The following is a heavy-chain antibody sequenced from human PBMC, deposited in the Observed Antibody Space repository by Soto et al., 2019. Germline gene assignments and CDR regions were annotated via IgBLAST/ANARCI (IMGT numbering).Heavy chain of an antibody. J-gene: IGHJ4*02. V-gene: IGHV2-5*02. Sequence: QITLKESGPPLVKPTQTLTLTCTFSGFSLSTSGVGVGWIRQPPGKALEWLALIYWDGDRRYSPSLKSRLTITKDTSKNQVVLILTNMDPVDTATYYCAHSPEGSSWLHWGQGTLVTVSS. CDR1: GFSLSTSGVG. CDR3: AHSPEGSSWLH. D-gene: IGHD6-13*01. CDR2: IYWDGDR.